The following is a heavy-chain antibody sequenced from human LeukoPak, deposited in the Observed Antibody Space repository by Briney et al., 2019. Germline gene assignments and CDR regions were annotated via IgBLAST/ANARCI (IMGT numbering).Heavy chain of an antibody. CDR1: GYTFTSYG. J-gene: IGHJ3*02. CDR3: ARDLTYYYDGSGYDAFDI. CDR2: ISAYNGNT. V-gene: IGHV1-18*01. Sequence: ASVKVSCKASGYTFTSYGISWVRQAPGQGLEWMGWISAYNGNTNYAQKLQGRVTMTTDTSTSTAYMELRSLRSDDTAMYYCARDLTYYYDGSGYDAFDIWGQGTMVTVSS. D-gene: IGHD3-22*01.